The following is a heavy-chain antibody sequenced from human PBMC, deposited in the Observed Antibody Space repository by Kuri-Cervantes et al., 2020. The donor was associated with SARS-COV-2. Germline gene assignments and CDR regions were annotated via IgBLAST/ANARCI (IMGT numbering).Heavy chain of an antibody. D-gene: IGHD4-17*01. CDR1: GFTFSSYS. CDR2: ISGSGGST. Sequence: GGSLRLSCAASGFTFSSYSMNWVRQAPGKGLEWVSAISGSGGSTYYADSVKGRFTISRDNSKNTLYLQMNSLRAEDTAVYYCAKETTGYYYYMDVWGKGTTVTVSS. J-gene: IGHJ6*03. V-gene: IGHV3-23*01. CDR3: AKETTGYYYYMDV.